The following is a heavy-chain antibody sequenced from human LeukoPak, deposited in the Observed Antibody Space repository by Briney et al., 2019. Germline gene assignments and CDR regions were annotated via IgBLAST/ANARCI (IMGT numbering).Heavy chain of an antibody. CDR3: ARGHFAVTTISHRHYFCYYYMDV. J-gene: IGHJ6*03. V-gene: IGHV4-34*01. D-gene: IGHD5-12*01. CDR2: INHSGST. Sequence: SETLSLTCSVSGGSFSDFSWSWVRQAPGKGLAWIGEINHSGSTNYTPSLKSRVTISLDTSKNQFSLSLSSATAADTAVYYCARGHFAVTTISHRHYFCYYYMDVWGKGTAVTVSS. CDR1: GGSFSDFS.